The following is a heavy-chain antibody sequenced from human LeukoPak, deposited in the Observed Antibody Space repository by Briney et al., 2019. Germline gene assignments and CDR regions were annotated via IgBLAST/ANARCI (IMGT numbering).Heavy chain of an antibody. Sequence: PGRSLRLSCAASGFTFSSFGMHWVRQAPGKGLEWVAVIWYDGSNRHYTDSVKGRFTISGDKSKNTLYLQMNSLRTEDTAVYYCAKDGSGWSYFDYWGQGALVTVSS. D-gene: IGHD6-19*01. V-gene: IGHV3-30*18. CDR1: GFTFSSFG. CDR2: IWYDGSNR. CDR3: AKDGSGWSYFDY. J-gene: IGHJ4*02.